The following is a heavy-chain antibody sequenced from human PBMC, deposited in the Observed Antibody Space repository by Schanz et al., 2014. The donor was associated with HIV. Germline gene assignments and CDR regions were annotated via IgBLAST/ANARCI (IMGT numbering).Heavy chain of an antibody. CDR1: GFIFSNFH. D-gene: IGHD4-17*01. V-gene: IGHV3-11*01. CDR2: ISYDGSNK. J-gene: IGHJ4*02. Sequence: QMQLVESGGGLVKPGGSLRLSCAASGFIFSNFHMSWIRQTPGKGLEWVAFISYDGSNKYYADSVKGRFTISRDNAKYSLYLQMNSLRAEDTAVYFCARDPMTTVTTGWVADWGQGTLVTVSS. CDR3: ARDPMTTVTTGWVAD.